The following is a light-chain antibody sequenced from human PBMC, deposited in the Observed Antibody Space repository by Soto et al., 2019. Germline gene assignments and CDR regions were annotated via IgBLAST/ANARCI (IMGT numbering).Light chain of an antibody. CDR2: GAS. CDR1: QSIASN. Sequence: IVMTQSPATLSVSPGERATLSCRASQSIASNLAWYQQKPGQAPRLLIYGASTRATGIPARFSGSGSGTKFTLIIISLQSEDFAVYYCQQYNNWPPWTFGQGTKVEIK. CDR3: QQYNNWPPWT. J-gene: IGKJ1*01. V-gene: IGKV3-15*01.